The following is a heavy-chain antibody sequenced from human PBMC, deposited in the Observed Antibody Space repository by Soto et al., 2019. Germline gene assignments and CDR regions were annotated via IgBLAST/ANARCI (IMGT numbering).Heavy chain of an antibody. CDR2: INSDGSST. J-gene: IGHJ6*02. V-gene: IGHV3-74*01. Sequence: GSLRLTCAASGFTFSSYWMHGVRQAPGKGLVWVSLINSDGSSTSYADPVKGRFTISRDNAKNTLYLQMNSLRAEDTAVYYCARAYGGNPPGDYYGMDVWGQGTTVTVYS. D-gene: IGHD2-15*01. CDR3: ARAYGGNPPGDYYGMDV. CDR1: GFTFSSYW.